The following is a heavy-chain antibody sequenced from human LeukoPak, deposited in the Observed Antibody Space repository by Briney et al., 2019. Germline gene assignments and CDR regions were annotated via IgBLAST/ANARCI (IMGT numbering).Heavy chain of an antibody. CDR2: ISRDGGST. CDR1: GFKFSTYS. J-gene: IGHJ4*02. D-gene: IGHD5-12*01. V-gene: IGHV3-64*01. CDR3: VRGKSVGGYQPYY. Sequence: GGSLRLSCAASGFKFSTYSIHWVRQAPGKGLEFVSAISRDGGSTHYANSVKGRFTISRDNAKNSMYLQMNSLRAEDTAVYYCVRGKSVGGYQPYYWGQGTLVTVSS.